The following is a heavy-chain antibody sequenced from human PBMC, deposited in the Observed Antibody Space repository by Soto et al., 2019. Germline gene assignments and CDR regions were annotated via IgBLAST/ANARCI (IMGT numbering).Heavy chain of an antibody. Sequence: GGSLRLSCAASGFTFSSYGMHWVRQAPGKGLEWVAVISYDGSNKYYVDSVKGRFTISRDNSKNTLYLQMNSLRAEDTAVYYCANPPETGYYYYGMDVWGQGTTVTVSS. CDR3: ANPPETGYYYYGMDV. CDR1: GFTFSSYG. CDR2: ISYDGSNK. D-gene: IGHD1-1*01. V-gene: IGHV3-30*18. J-gene: IGHJ6*02.